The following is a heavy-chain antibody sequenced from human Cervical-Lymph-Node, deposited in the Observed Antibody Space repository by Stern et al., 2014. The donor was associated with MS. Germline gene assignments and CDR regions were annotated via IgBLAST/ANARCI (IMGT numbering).Heavy chain of an antibody. CDR3: ARQLSSEALDY. CDR2: FYPADSDT. J-gene: IGHJ4*02. CDR1: GYTFTTYW. D-gene: IGHD6-19*01. Sequence: QLVQSGAEVKKPGESLKISCKGSGYTFTTYWIGWVRQMPGKGLEWMVMFYPADSDTKYSPSFQGQVTFSADKSISTAYLQWSSLKASDTAMYFCARQLSSEALDYWGPGTLVTVSS. V-gene: IGHV5-51*01.